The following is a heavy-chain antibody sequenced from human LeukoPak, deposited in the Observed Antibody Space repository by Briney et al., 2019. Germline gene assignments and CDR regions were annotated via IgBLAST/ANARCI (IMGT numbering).Heavy chain of an antibody. V-gene: IGHV4-39*07. CDR1: GGSISSSSYY. D-gene: IGHD3-3*01. J-gene: IGHJ5*02. Sequence: PSETLSLTCTVSGGSISSSSYYWGWIRQPPGKGLEWIGSIYYSGSTYYNPSLKSRVTISVDASKNQFSLKLSSVTAADTAVYYCARLFWSGYWSGTDWFDPWGQGTLVTVSS. CDR3: ARLFWSGYWSGTDWFDP. CDR2: IYYSGST.